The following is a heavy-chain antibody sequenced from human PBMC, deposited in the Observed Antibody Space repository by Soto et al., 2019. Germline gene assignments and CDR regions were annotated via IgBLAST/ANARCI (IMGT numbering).Heavy chain of an antibody. Sequence: GGSLRLSCAASGFTFSSYAMHWVRQAPGKGLEWVAVISYDGSNKYYADSVKGRFTISRDNSKNTLYLQMNSLRAEDTAVYYCARGVGGTVGVFWSGYWDPLGFDYWGQGTLVTVSS. CDR2: ISYDGSNK. CDR1: GFTFSSYA. CDR3: ARGVGGTVGVFWSGYWDPLGFDY. J-gene: IGHJ4*02. V-gene: IGHV3-30-3*01. D-gene: IGHD3-3*01.